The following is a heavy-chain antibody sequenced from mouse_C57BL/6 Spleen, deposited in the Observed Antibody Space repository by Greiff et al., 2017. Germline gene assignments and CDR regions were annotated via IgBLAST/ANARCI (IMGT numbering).Heavy chain of an antibody. CDR1: GFTFSDFY. CDR2: SRNKANDYTT. Sequence: EVQVVESGGGLVQSGRSLRLSCATSGFTFSDFYMEWVRQAPGKGLEWIAASRNKANDYTTEYSASVKGRFIVSRDTSQSILYLQMNALRAEDTAIYYCARALYYYGSSPYWYFDVWGTGTTVTVSS. D-gene: IGHD1-1*01. CDR3: ARALYYYGSSPYWYFDV. V-gene: IGHV7-1*01. J-gene: IGHJ1*03.